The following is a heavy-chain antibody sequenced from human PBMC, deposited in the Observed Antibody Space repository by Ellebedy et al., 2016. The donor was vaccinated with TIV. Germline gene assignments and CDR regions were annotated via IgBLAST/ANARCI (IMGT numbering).Heavy chain of an antibody. CDR3: ARETGGTLDF. V-gene: IGHV4-31*03. D-gene: IGHD1-14*01. J-gene: IGHJ4*02. CDR1: GSSVNNAAYH. CDR2: IYSGVTV. Sequence: SETLSLTXTVSGSSVNNAAYHWSWIRRHPGKGLEWIGYIYSGVTVYSNPSLESRVTISVDPSSNQFSLKLTSVTAADMAVYYCARETGGTLDFWGLGTLVLVSS.